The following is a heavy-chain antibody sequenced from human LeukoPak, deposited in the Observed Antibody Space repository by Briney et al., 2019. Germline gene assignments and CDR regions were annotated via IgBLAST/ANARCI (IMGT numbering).Heavy chain of an antibody. CDR3: AKCHRGYYYDSSGYLTYYFDY. V-gene: IGHV3-23*01. CDR2: ISGSGGST. Sequence: PGGSLRLSCAASGFTFSSYAMSWVRQAPGKGLEWVSAISGSGGSTYCADSVKGRFTISRDNSKNTLYLQMNSLRAEDTAVYYCAKCHRGYYYDSSGYLTYYFDYWGQGTLVTVSS. CDR1: GFTFSSYA. D-gene: IGHD3-22*01. J-gene: IGHJ4*02.